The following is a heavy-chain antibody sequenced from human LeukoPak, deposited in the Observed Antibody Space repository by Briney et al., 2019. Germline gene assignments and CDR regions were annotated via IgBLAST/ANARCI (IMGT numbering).Heavy chain of an antibody. CDR2: IKQDGSDR. V-gene: IGHV3-7*03. Sequence: PGGSLRLSCAASGFTFSSYGMHWVRQAPGKGLEWVANIKQDGSDRNYVTSVRGRFTISRDNAESSLYLQMNSLRAEDTAVYYCVRNLAVAGTCFDSWGQGTLVTVSS. J-gene: IGHJ4*02. D-gene: IGHD6-19*01. CDR3: VRNLAVAGTCFDS. CDR1: GFTFSSYG.